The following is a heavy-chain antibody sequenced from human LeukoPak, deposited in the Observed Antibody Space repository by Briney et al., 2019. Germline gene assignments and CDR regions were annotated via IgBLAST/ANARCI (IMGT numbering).Heavy chain of an antibody. CDR2: INHSGSF. CDR3: ARRMGRRFGERYYYYHYMDV. D-gene: IGHD3-10*01. CDR1: GGPLSGYY. V-gene: IGHV4-34*01. J-gene: IGHJ6*03. Sequence: SETLSLTCAVYGGPLSGYYWSWIRQPPGKGLEWIGEINHSGSFNYNSSLKSRVTISVDTSKNQFSLKLSSVTAADTAVYYCARRMGRRFGERYYYYHYMDVWGKGTTVTISS.